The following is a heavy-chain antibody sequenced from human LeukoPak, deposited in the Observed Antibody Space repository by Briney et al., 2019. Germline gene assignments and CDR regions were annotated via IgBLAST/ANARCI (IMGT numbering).Heavy chain of an antibody. CDR2: MNQDGSRK. D-gene: IGHD3-10*01. CDR1: GFTFSSSW. CDR3: TRESQGSGTYSTDH. J-gene: IGHJ4*02. V-gene: IGHV3-7*01. Sequence: PGGSLRLSCVASGFTFSSSWMSWVRQGPGEGPEWVANMNQDGSRKYYVDSVKGRFTISRDNAKNSLFLQMNGLRDEDTAVYYCTRESQGSGTYSTDHWGQGTLVTVSS.